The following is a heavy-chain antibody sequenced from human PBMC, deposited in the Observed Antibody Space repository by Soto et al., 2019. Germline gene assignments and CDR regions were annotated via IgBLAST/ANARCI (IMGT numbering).Heavy chain of an antibody. CDR3: AREASYAYGMDV. Sequence: QVQLVESGGGVVQPGRSLRLSCAASGFTFSSYGMHWVRQAPGKGLEWVAVIWDDGSNKYYADSVKGRLTISRDNSKNTLYLQMNSLRAEDTAVYYCAREASYAYGMDVWGQGTTVTVSS. CDR1: GFTFSSYG. CDR2: IWDDGSNK. D-gene: IGHD4-17*01. V-gene: IGHV3-33*01. J-gene: IGHJ6*02.